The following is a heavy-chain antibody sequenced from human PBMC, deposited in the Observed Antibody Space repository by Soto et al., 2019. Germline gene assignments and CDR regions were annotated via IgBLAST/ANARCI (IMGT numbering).Heavy chain of an antibody. D-gene: IGHD6-13*01. CDR2: IYYDDGST. CDR1: GFTVSTNY. CDR3: ASGQQVILRYYYGLDV. J-gene: IGHJ6*02. V-gene: IGHV3-53*02. Sequence: EVQLVETGGGLIQPGGSLRLSCAVSGFTVSTNYMSWVRQAPGKGLEWVSVIYYDDGSTYYADSVKGRFSISRDSSRNTTYLQRNSLRAEDTAVYYCASGQQVILRYYYGLDVWGQGTTVTVSS.